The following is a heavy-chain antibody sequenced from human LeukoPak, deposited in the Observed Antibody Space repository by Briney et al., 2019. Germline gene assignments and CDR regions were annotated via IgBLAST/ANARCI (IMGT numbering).Heavy chain of an antibody. CDR1: GFRVSDYY. Sequence: GGSLRLSCAVSGFRVSDYYMSWVRQAPGKGLEWVGLIRDSGEAFYADFARGRFAISRDESESTLYLQMNSLRVEDTAVYFCARDRAANQDWVEFDPWGQGTLVIVSS. V-gene: IGHV3-66*03. CDR2: IRDSGEA. CDR3: ARDRAANQDWVEFDP. J-gene: IGHJ5*02. D-gene: IGHD3/OR15-3a*01.